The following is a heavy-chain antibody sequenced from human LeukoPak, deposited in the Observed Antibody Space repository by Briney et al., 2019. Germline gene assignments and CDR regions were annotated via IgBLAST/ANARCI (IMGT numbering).Heavy chain of an antibody. D-gene: IGHD3-22*01. J-gene: IGHJ4*02. V-gene: IGHV3-7*01. CDR1: GFTFTTYW. CDR3: ARHSNKYDYDSSGHYRSFDY. Sequence: PGGSLRLSCAASGFTFTTYWMAWVRQAPGKGLEWVANIKGDESARHQADSVKGRFTISRDNPKNSLYLQMNSLRAEDTAFYFCARHSNKYDYDSSGHYRSFDYWGQGTLVSVSS. CDR2: IKGDESAR.